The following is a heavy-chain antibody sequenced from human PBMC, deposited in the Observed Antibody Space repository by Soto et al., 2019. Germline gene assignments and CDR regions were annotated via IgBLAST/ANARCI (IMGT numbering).Heavy chain of an antibody. V-gene: IGHV4-30-2*01. CDR1: GGSISSGGSS. J-gene: IGHJ4*02. Sequence: SETLSLTCAVSGGSISSGGSSWTWIRQPPGKGLEWIGYIYHSGSTYYNPSLKSRVTISVDRSKNQFSLKLTSVTAADTAVYYCARGAVVNFDSWGQGTLVTSPQ. CDR3: ARGAVVNFDS. CDR2: IYHSGST. D-gene: IGHD3-22*01.